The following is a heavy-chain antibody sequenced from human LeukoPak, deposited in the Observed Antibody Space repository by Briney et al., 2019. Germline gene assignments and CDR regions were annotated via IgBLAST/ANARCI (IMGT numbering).Heavy chain of an antibody. CDR1: GGSISSGSYY. D-gene: IGHD3-22*01. J-gene: IGHJ3*02. CDR3: AREVITTHDAFDI. CDR2: IYTSGST. V-gene: IGHV4-61*02. Sequence: PSQTLSLTCTVSGGSISSGSYYWSWIRQPAGKGLEWIGRIYTSGSTNYNPSLKSRVTISVDTSKNQFSLRLSSVTAADTAVYYCAREVITTHDAFDIWGQGTMVTVSS.